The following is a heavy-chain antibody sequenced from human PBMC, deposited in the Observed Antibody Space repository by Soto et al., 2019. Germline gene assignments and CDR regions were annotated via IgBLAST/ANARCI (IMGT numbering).Heavy chain of an antibody. CDR3: ARQPHYYYGSGSYRLDY. CDR2: IYYSGST. Sequence: SETLSLTCTVSGGSISSSSYYWGWIRQPPGKGLEWIGSIYYSGSTYYNPSLKSRVTISVGTSKNQFSLKLSSVTAADTAVYYCARQPHYYYGSGSYRLDYWGQGTLVTVSS. CDR1: GGSISSSSYY. J-gene: IGHJ4*02. D-gene: IGHD3-10*01. V-gene: IGHV4-39*01.